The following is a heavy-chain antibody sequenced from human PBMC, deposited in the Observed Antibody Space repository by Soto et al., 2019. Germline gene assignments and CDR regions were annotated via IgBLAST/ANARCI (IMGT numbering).Heavy chain of an antibody. V-gene: IGHV1-18*01. Sequence: HLVQSGPKVKKPGASITVSCKTSGDTFSNFGLSWVRQAPGQGLEWMGWIATYNSNRNYAQKFQGRLTLTTDTSTSTAYMELKSLGYDDTAVYYCARVLRGVVNWFDPWGQGTLVTVSS. D-gene: IGHD3-10*01. CDR2: IATYNSNR. J-gene: IGHJ5*02. CDR1: GDTFSNFG. CDR3: ARVLRGVVNWFDP.